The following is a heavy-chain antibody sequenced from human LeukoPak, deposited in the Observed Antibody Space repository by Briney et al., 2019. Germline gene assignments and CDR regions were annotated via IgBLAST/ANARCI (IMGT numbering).Heavy chain of an antibody. CDR1: GGSISSYN. V-gene: IGHV4-59*08. CDR3: ASLRERSYYARGFDY. D-gene: IGHD1-26*01. J-gene: IGHJ4*02. CDR2: MYNSGST. Sequence: PSETLSLTCIVSGGSISSYNWNWIRQPPGKGLEWIGYMYNSGSTNNNPSLKSRVTISVDKSKNQFSLKLSSVTAADTAVYHCASLRERSYYARGFDYWGQGTLVTVSS.